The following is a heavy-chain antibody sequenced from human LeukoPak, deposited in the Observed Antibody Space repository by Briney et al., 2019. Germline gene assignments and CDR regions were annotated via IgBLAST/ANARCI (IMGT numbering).Heavy chain of an antibody. CDR1: VFTFSSYG. CDR2: ISYDGSNK. V-gene: IGHV3-30*18. CDR3: AKGLKDYDFWSGYENFDY. D-gene: IGHD3-3*01. J-gene: IGHJ4*02. Sequence: PGGSLRLSCAASVFTFSSYGMHWVRQAPGKGLEWVAVISYDGSNKYYADSVKGRFTISRDNSKNTLYLQMNSLRAEDTAVYYCAKGLKDYDFWSGYENFDYWGQGTLVTVSS.